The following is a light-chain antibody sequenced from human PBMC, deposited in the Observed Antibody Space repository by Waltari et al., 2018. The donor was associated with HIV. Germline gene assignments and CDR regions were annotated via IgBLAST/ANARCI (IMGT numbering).Light chain of an antibody. Sequence: EILLTLSPASLPSSPGERATLSCRASQCDQSFLGCYQHKPGQAPSILILHPSNKATGIPARFRGSGSGTDITLTISGREPEDFAIYYCQRRSSWPPTITFGQGTRLEIK. V-gene: IGKV3-11*01. CDR2: HPS. CDR1: QCDQSF. CDR3: QRRSSWPPTIT. J-gene: IGKJ5*01.